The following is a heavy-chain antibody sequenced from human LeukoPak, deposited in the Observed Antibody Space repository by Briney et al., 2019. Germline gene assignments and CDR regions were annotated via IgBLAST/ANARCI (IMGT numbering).Heavy chain of an antibody. CDR1: GGSISSGSYY. D-gene: IGHD6-13*01. CDR3: ARVTIAAAGYYYMDV. CDR2: IYTSGST. V-gene: IGHV4-61*02. J-gene: IGHJ6*03. Sequence: SQTLSLTCTVSGGSISSGSYYWSWIRQPAGKGLEWIGRIYTSGSTNYNPTLKSRFTISVDTSKNQLSLKMSSVTAADTGVYYCARVTIAAAGYYYMDVWGKGTTVTVSS.